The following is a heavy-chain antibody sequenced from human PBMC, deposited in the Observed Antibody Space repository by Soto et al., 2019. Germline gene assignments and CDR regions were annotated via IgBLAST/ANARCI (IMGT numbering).Heavy chain of an antibody. CDR3: ARSASITIFGVVRPLDY. Sequence: GASVKVSCKASGYTFTSYDINWVRQATGQGLEWMGWMNPNSGDTGYAQKFQGRVTMTRNTSISTAYMELSSLRSEDTAVYYCARSASITIFGVVRPLDYWGQGTLVTV. CDR2: MNPNSGDT. V-gene: IGHV1-8*01. CDR1: GYTFTSYD. J-gene: IGHJ4*02. D-gene: IGHD3-3*01.